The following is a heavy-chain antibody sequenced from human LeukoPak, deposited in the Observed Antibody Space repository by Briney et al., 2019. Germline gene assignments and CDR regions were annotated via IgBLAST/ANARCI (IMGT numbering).Heavy chain of an antibody. D-gene: IGHD3-10*01. CDR3: ARAEGSGSGAYTLDY. CDR1: GDSTTNYF. CDR2: IYSSGTT. J-gene: IGHJ4*02. V-gene: IGHV4-4*07. Sequence: SESLSPTCTVSGDSTTNYFRSWSRQPAGNGLEWIGHIYSSGTTHYNPSLNNRATISLDTSKRQFSLHLNSVTAADTAVYYCARAEGSGSGAYTLDYWGQGILVTVSS.